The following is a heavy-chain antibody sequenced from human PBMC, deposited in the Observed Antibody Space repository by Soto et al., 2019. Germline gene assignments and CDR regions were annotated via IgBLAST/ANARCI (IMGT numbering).Heavy chain of an antibody. D-gene: IGHD6-19*01. Sequence: ASVKVSCKASGYTCTSYDINWVRQATGQGLEGMGWMNPNSGNTGYAQKFQGRVTMTRNTSISTAYMELSSLRSEDTAVYYCARGRGIAVAGTNYGMDVWGQGTTVTVSS. J-gene: IGHJ6*02. V-gene: IGHV1-8*01. CDR2: MNPNSGNT. CDR3: ARGRGIAVAGTNYGMDV. CDR1: GYTCTSYD.